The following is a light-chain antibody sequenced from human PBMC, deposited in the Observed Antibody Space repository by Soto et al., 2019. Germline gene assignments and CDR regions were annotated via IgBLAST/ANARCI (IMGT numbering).Light chain of an antibody. Sequence: QSVLTQPPSASGTPGQGVTISCSGSTSNIGGGYDVHWYQQIPGTAPKLLVYGNINRPSRVPDRFSGSKSDISASLAITGLQAEDEADYYCQSYDSSLSGWVFGGGTKLTVL. CDR2: GNI. CDR1: TSNIGGGYD. V-gene: IGLV1-40*01. CDR3: QSYDSSLSGWV. J-gene: IGLJ3*02.